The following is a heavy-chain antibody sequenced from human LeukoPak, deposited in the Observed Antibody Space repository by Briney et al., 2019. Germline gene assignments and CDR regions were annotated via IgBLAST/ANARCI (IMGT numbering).Heavy chain of an antibody. D-gene: IGHD3-10*01. V-gene: IGHV4-4*02. J-gene: IGHJ4*02. CDR1: GGSISSSNW. CDR3: ARARGYYGSGSRYYFDY. Sequence: PSETLSLTCAVSGGSISSSNWWSWVRQPPGKGLEWIGEIYHSGSTNYNPSLKSRVTISVDKSKNQFSLKLSSVTAADTAVYYCARARGYYGSGSRYYFDYWGQGTLVTVSS. CDR2: IYHSGST.